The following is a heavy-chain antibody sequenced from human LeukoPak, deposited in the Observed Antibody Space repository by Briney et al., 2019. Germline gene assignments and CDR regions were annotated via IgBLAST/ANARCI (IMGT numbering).Heavy chain of an antibody. CDR1: GGSINTYY. D-gene: IGHD3-10*01. J-gene: IGHJ3*02. V-gene: IGHV4-59*12. CDR3: ARDRGGLGPGNAFDI. CDR2: IYHSGST. Sequence: SETLSLTCTVSGGSINTYYWSWIRQSPGKGLEWIGYIYHSGSTNYNPSLKSRVTMSVDTSKNQFSLKLSSVTAADTAVYYCARDRGGLGPGNAFDIWGQGTMVTVSS.